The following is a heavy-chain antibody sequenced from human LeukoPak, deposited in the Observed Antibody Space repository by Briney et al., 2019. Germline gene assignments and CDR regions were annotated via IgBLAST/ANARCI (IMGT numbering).Heavy chain of an antibody. Sequence: SETLSLTCTVSGGSISSGGHYWGWIRQHPGKGLEWIGYIYYSGSTFYNPSLKSRLTISVDTSKNQFSLKLSSATAADTAGYYWARPSPRYQYGMDVWGQGTTVTVSS. V-gene: IGHV4-31*03. CDR1: GGSISSGGHY. CDR3: ARPSPRYQYGMDV. J-gene: IGHJ6*02. CDR2: IYYSGST. D-gene: IGHD2-2*01.